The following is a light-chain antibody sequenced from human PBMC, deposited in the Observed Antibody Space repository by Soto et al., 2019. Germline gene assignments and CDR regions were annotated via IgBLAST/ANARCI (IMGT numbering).Light chain of an antibody. CDR3: QKYNSAYGT. J-gene: IGKJ1*01. CDR2: AAS. Sequence: DIQITQSPSSLASSVGDRVTITCLSSQGISNYLAWYQQKPVKLPKLLIYAASTLQSGVPSRFSGSGSETDFTLTISSLQPEDVATYYCQKYNSAYGTFGQGTKVDIK. V-gene: IGKV1-27*01. CDR1: QGISNY.